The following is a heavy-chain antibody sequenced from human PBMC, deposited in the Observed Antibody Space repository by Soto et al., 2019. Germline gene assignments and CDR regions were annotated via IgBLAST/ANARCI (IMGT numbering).Heavy chain of an antibody. Sequence: QLQLQESGSGLVKPSQTLSLTCAVSGGSISSGGYSWSWIRQPPGKGLEWIGYIYHGESTNYNPSLKSRVTIAVDRSTNQFSLKLSSVTAADTAVYYCARAEGGIFDYWGQGTLVTVSS. CDR1: GGSISSGGYS. CDR3: ARAEGGIFDY. V-gene: IGHV4-30-2*01. CDR2: IYHGEST. J-gene: IGHJ4*02.